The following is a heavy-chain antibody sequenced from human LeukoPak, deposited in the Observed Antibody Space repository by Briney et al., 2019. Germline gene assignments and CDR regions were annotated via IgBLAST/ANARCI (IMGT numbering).Heavy chain of an antibody. J-gene: IGHJ5*02. Sequence: PSETLSLTCTVSGGSISSYYWSWIRQPPGKGLEWIGYIYYSGSTNYNPSLKSRVTISVDTSKNQFSLKLSSVTAADTAVYYCASSLTGDSPDWFDPWGQGTLVTVSS. D-gene: IGHD7-27*01. V-gene: IGHV4-59*13. CDR2: IYYSGST. CDR3: ASSLTGDSPDWFDP. CDR1: GGSISSYY.